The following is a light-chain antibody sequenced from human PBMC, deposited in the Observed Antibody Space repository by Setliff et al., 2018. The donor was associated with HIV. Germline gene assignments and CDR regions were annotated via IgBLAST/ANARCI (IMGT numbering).Light chain of an antibody. Sequence: QSVLTQPPSVSGAPGQRITISCTGSSSTIGAGYPVFWYQQVPGTAPKLLIYGDTNRPSGVPDRFSGSKSGTSASLAITGLQAEDGADYYCQSYDSSLGGNYVFGTGTKVTVL. V-gene: IGLV1-40*01. CDR2: GDT. J-gene: IGLJ1*01. CDR1: SSTIGAGYP. CDR3: QSYDSSLGGNYV.